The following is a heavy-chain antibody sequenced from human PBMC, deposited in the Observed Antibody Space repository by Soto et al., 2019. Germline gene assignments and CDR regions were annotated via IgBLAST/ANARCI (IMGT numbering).Heavy chain of an antibody. V-gene: IGHV1-2*02. Sequence: EASVKVSCKASGYTFTGYYMHWVRQAPGQGLEWMGWINPNSGGTNYAQKFQGRVTMTRDTSISTAYMELSRLRSDDTAVYYCARVRFNWNYGIWFDPWGQGTLVTVSS. CDR2: INPNSGGT. CDR3: ARVRFNWNYGIWFDP. J-gene: IGHJ5*02. D-gene: IGHD1-7*01. CDR1: GYTFTGYY.